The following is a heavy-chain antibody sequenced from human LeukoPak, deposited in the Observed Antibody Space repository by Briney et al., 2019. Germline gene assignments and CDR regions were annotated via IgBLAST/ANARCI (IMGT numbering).Heavy chain of an antibody. Sequence: GGSLRLSCAGSGFTFSRYAMSWVRQAPGKGLEWVSTSGTGGSTYYVDSVKGRFPISRDNSKNTVYLQMNSLRAEDTALYYCAKRGYDYGGPFFDYWGQGTLVTVSS. CDR2: SGTGGST. CDR1: GFTFSRYA. D-gene: IGHD4-23*01. CDR3: AKRGYDYGGPFFDY. V-gene: IGHV3-23*01. J-gene: IGHJ4*02.